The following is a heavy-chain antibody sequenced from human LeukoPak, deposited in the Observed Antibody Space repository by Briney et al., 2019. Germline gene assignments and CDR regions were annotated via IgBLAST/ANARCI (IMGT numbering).Heavy chain of an antibody. V-gene: IGHV3-48*03. CDR3: ASWAITMVRGGGFYYYYGMDV. CDR2: ISSSGSTI. D-gene: IGHD3-10*01. Sequence: QPGGSLRLSCAASGFTFSSYEMNWVRQAPGKGLEWVSYISSSGSTIYYADSVKGRFTISRDNAKNSLYLQMNSLRAEDTAVYYCASWAITMVRGGGFYYYYGMDVWGKGTTVTVSS. CDR1: GFTFSSYE. J-gene: IGHJ6*04.